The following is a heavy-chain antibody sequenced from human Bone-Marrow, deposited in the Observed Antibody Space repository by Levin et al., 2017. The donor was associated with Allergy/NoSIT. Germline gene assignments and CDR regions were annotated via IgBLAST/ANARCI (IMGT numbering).Heavy chain of an antibody. CDR3: ATLPYCGAGCYSGDFDY. V-gene: IGHV5-10-1*01. D-gene: IGHD2-21*02. J-gene: IGHJ4*02. CDR2: IDPVNSNT. Sequence: GESLKISCQGSGYNFASYWINWVRQMPGKGLEWMGRIDPVNSNTDYSPSFQGHVTMSADRSITTAYLQWSSLTASDSAMYYGATLPYCGAGCYSGDFDYWGQGTLVTVSS. CDR1: GYNFASYW.